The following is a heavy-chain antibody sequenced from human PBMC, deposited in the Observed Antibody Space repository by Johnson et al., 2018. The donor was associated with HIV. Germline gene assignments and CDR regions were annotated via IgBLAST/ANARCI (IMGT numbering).Heavy chain of an antibody. V-gene: IGHV3-7*01. Sequence: VQLLESGGGLVQPGGSLRLSCAASGLTLSRYWVSWVRQAPGKRLEWVATIKHDGSEKVYVDSVRGRYPIARDNAKNSVYLEINSLGVAYTAVYYCAREPGSSGGYYYSYVFDIWGQGTMVAVSS. D-gene: IGHD2-15*01. J-gene: IGHJ3*02. CDR2: IKHDGSEK. CDR1: GLTLSRYW. CDR3: AREPGSSGGYYYSYVFDI.